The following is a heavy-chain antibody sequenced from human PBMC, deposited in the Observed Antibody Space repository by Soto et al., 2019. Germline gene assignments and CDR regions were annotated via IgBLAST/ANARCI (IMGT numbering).Heavy chain of an antibody. Sequence: QVQLQESGPGLVKPSQTLSLTCTVSGGSISSGGYYWSWIRQHPGKGLEWIGYIYYSGSTYYNPSLKSRVTISVDTSKNQFSLKLSSVTAADTAVYYCAREVAAAGTRTWYYYYGMDVWGQGTTVTVSS. CDR2: IYYSGST. CDR3: AREVAAAGTRTWYYYYGMDV. CDR1: GGSISSGGYY. D-gene: IGHD6-13*01. J-gene: IGHJ6*02. V-gene: IGHV4-31*03.